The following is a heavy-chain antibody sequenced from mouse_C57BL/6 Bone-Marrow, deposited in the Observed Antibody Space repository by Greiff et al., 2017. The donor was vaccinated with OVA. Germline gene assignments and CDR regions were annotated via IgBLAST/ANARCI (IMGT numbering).Heavy chain of an antibody. D-gene: IGHD2-1*01. CDR2: ISHGGGST. J-gene: IGHJ4*01. Sequence: EVKVEESGGGLVQPGGSLKLSCAASGFTFSDYYMYWVRQTPEKRLEWVAYISHGGGSTYYPDTVKGRFTISRDNAKNTLYLQMSRLKSEDTAMYYCAREASIYYGNCHAMDYWGQGTSVTVSS. V-gene: IGHV5-12*01. CDR3: AREASIYYGNCHAMDY. CDR1: GFTFSDYY.